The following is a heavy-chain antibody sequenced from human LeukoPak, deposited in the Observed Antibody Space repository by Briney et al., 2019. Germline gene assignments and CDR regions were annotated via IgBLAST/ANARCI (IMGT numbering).Heavy chain of an antibody. CDR1: GYSISSGYY. V-gene: IGHV4-38-2*02. D-gene: IGHD1-26*01. CDR3: ARRPGATPNWFDP. J-gene: IGHJ5*02. Sequence: SETPSLTCTVSGYSISSGYYWGWIRQPPGKGLEWIGSIYHSGSTYYNPSLKSRVTISVDTSKNQFSLKLSSVTAADTAVYYCARRPGATPNWFDPWGQGTLVTVSS. CDR2: IYHSGST.